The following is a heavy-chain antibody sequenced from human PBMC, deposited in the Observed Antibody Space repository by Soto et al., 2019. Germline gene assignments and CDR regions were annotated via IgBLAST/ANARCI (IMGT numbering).Heavy chain of an antibody. Sequence: NPSETLSLTCTVSGGSIRSYYWSWIRQPPGKGLEWIGYIYYSGSTNYNPSLKSRVTISVDTSKNQFSLKLSSVTAADTAVYYCARQEYSSGWYPFDYWGQGTLVTVSS. CDR3: ARQEYSSGWYPFDY. D-gene: IGHD6-19*01. J-gene: IGHJ4*02. CDR1: GGSIRSYY. CDR2: IYYSGST. V-gene: IGHV4-59*08.